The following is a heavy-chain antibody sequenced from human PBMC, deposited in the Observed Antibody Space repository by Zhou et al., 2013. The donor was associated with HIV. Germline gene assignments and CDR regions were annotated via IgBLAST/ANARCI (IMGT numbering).Heavy chain of an antibody. V-gene: IGHV1-69*04. CDR2: IIPILGRV. Sequence: QVQLVQSGAEVKKPGSSVKVSCKASGGTFLSQGFTWVRQAPGQGLEWMGSIIPILGRVNYAQKFQGRVTVTEDTSTSTAYMELRSLRSEDTAVYYCARAGSGEMTYHNNWFDPWGQGTLVTVSS. CDR3: ARAGSGEMTYHNNWFDP. J-gene: IGHJ5*02. D-gene: IGHD3-10*01. CDR1: GGTFLSQG.